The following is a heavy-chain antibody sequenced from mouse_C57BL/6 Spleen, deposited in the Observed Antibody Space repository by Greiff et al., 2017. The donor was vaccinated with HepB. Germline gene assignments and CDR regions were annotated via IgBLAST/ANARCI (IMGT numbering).Heavy chain of an antibody. Sequence: QVQLQQPGAELVRPGSSVKLSCKASGYTFTSYWMHWVKQRPIQGLEWIGNIDPSDSETHYNQKFKDKATLTVDKSSSTAYMQLSSLTSEDSAVYYCARANWESYWYFDVWGTGTTVTVSS. J-gene: IGHJ1*03. CDR3: ARANWESYWYFDV. D-gene: IGHD4-1*02. CDR2: IDPSDSET. V-gene: IGHV1-52*01. CDR1: GYTFTSYW.